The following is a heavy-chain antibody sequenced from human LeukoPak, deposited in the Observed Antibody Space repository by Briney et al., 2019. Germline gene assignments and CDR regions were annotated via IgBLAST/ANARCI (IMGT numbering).Heavy chain of an antibody. CDR2: ISSSSSYI. D-gene: IGHD2-15*01. CDR1: GFTFSSYS. Sequence: SGGSLRLSCAASGFTFSSYSMNWVRQAPGKGVEWVSSISSSSSYIYYADSVKGRFTISRDNAKNSLYLQMNSLRAEDTAVYYCAREGSSGGYYYYYMDVWGKGTTVTVSS. J-gene: IGHJ6*03. V-gene: IGHV3-21*01. CDR3: AREGSSGGYYYYYMDV.